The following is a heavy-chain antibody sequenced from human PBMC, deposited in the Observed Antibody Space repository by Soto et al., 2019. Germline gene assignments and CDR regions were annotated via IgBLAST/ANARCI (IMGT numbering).Heavy chain of an antibody. V-gene: IGHV4-61*01. Sequence: QVQLQESGPGLVKPSETLSLTCTVSGGSVSSGSYYWSWIRQPPGKGLEWIGYIYYSGSTNYNPSLKSRVTRSVDTSKNQFSLKLSSVPAADTAVYYCARNSYRSSAHNWFDPWGQGTLVTVSS. D-gene: IGHD6-6*01. J-gene: IGHJ5*02. CDR1: GGSVSSGSYY. CDR2: IYYSGST. CDR3: ARNSYRSSAHNWFDP.